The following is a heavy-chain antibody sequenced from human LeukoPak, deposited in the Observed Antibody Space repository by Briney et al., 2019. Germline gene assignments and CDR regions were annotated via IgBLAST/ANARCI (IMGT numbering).Heavy chain of an antibody. V-gene: IGHV5-10-1*01. CDR1: GYSFTSYW. CDR2: IDPSDSYT. Sequence: GESLKISCKGSGYSFTSYWISWVRQMPGKGLEWMGRIDPSDSYTSYSPSFQGHVTISADKSISTAYLQWSSLKASDTAMYYCARLAKYCSSTSCYWWFDPWGQGTLATVSS. D-gene: IGHD2-2*01. J-gene: IGHJ5*02. CDR3: ARLAKYCSSTSCYWWFDP.